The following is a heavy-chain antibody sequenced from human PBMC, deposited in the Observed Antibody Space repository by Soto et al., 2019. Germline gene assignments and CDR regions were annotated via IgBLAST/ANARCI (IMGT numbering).Heavy chain of an antibody. J-gene: IGHJ4*02. CDR2: INPNSGGT. D-gene: IGHD5-12*01. CDR3: ARDRGMATITDYFDY. Sequence: ASVKVSCKASGYTFTGYYMRWVRQAPGQGLEWMGWINPNSGGTNYAQKFQGWVTMTRDTSISTAYMELSRLRSDDTAVYYCARDRGMATITDYFDYWGQGTLVTVSS. CDR1: GYTFTGYY. V-gene: IGHV1-2*04.